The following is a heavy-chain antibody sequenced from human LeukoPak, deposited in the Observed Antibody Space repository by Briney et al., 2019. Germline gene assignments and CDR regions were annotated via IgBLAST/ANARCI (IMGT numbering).Heavy chain of an antibody. D-gene: IGHD3-16*02. V-gene: IGHV1-8*02. Sequence: GASVKVSCKASGYTFTSYYVNWVRQATGQGLEWMGWINPNLGDTDYAPKFQGRVTITRNSAISTVYMELSSLRSDDTAVYYCARGSYRYEDRGLGPWGQGTQVTVSS. CDR1: GYTFTSYY. J-gene: IGHJ5*02. CDR2: INPNLGDT. CDR3: ARGSYRYEDRGLGP.